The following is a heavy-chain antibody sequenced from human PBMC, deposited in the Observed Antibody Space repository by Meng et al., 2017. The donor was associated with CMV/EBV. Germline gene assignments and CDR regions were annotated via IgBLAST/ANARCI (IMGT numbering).Heavy chain of an antibody. Sequence: ASVKVSCKASGYTFTSYDINWVRQATGQGLEWMGWMNPNSGNTGYAQKFQGRVTMTRNTSISTAYMELSSLRSEDTAVYYYARPRMGATYFDYWGQGTLVTVSS. D-gene: IGHD1-26*01. V-gene: IGHV1-8*01. CDR2: MNPNSGNT. CDR1: GYTFTSYD. J-gene: IGHJ4*02. CDR3: ARPRMGATYFDY.